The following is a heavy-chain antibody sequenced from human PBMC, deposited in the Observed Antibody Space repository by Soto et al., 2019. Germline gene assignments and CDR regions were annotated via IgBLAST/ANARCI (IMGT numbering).Heavy chain of an antibody. D-gene: IGHD6-6*01. Sequence: SVKVSCKASGYSLTCYSMHLVRQAPGQGLEWMGWINPNSGGTNYAQKFQGRVTMTRDTSISTAYMELSRLRSDDTAVYYRARGTIADRSSPSKFDYWGQGTLVTVPS. CDR3: ARGTIADRSSPSKFDY. CDR2: INPNSGGT. J-gene: IGHJ4*02. V-gene: IGHV1-2*02. CDR1: GYSLTCYS.